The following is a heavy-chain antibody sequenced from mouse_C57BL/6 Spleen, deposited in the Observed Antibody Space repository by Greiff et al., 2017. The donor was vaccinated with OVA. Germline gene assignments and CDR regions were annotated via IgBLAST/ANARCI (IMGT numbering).Heavy chain of an antibody. V-gene: IGHV3-6*01. CDR1: GYSITSGYY. Sequence: VQLKESGPGLVKPSQSLSLTCSVTGYSITSGYYWNWIRQFPGNKLEWMGYISYDGSNNYNPSLKNRISITRDTSKNQFFLKLNSVTTEDTATYYCARVTMVTSYYFDYWGQGTTLTVSS. CDR3: ARVTMVTSYYFDY. CDR2: ISYDGSN. J-gene: IGHJ2*01. D-gene: IGHD2-2*01.